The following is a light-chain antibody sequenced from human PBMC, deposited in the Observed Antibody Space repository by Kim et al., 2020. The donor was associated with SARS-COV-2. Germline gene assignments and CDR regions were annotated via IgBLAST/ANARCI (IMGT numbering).Light chain of an antibody. Sequence: LSPGKSATLSCRASQSVSSDLAWYQHKPGQAPRLLIYDTSNRASAIPARFSGSGSGTDFTLTISSLEPEDVALYYCQQRRSWPLTFGGGTKVDIK. CDR2: DTS. CDR3: QQRRSWPLT. V-gene: IGKV3-11*01. J-gene: IGKJ4*01. CDR1: QSVSSD.